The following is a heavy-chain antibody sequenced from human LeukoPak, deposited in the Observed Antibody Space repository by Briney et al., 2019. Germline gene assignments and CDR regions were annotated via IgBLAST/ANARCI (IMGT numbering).Heavy chain of an antibody. CDR1: GFTFSSYE. D-gene: IGHD6-19*01. CDR3: ARDQSGWYCDY. Sequence: SGGSLRLSCAASGFTFSSYEMNWVRQAPGKGLEWVSYIRSSGSTIYYADSVKGRFTISRDNAKNSLYLQMNSLRAEDTAVYYCARDQSGWYCDYWGQGTLVTVSS. V-gene: IGHV3-48*03. J-gene: IGHJ4*02. CDR2: IRSSGSTI.